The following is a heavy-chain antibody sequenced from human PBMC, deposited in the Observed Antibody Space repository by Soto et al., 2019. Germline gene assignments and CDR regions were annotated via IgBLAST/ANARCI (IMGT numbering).Heavy chain of an antibody. Sequence: SETLSLTCTFCVGSIRIGGYYWSWVRQNPRKGFEWIGNIYYSGNTYYNPSLKSRLTISVDTSKNQFSLNLSSATAADTAVYYCARDRLMATAGTARHYFGLDVWGQGTTVTGSS. J-gene: IGHJ6*01. CDR1: VGSIRIGGYY. CDR3: ARDRLMATAGTARHYFGLDV. CDR2: IYYSGNT. V-gene: IGHV4-31*03. D-gene: IGHD5-18*01.